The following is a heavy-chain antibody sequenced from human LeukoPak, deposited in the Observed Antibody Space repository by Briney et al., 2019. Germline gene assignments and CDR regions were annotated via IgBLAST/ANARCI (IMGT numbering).Heavy chain of an antibody. Sequence: SETLSLTRTVSGGSLSNYYWSWIRQPAGKGLEWIGRIYTSGSTNYNPSLKSRITMSVDTSKNQFSLKLSSVTAADTAVYYCARDSSRTFDYWGQGTLVTVSS. CDR3: ARDSSRTFDY. CDR1: GGSLSNYY. J-gene: IGHJ4*02. CDR2: IYTSGST. V-gene: IGHV4-4*07. D-gene: IGHD2-2*01.